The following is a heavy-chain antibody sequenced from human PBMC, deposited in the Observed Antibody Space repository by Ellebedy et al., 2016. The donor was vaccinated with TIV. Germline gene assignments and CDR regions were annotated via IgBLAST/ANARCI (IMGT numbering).Heavy chain of an antibody. J-gene: IGHJ4*02. CDR1: GFTVSANY. CDR2: IYSSGIT. Sequence: GGSLRLSCAVSGFTVSANYMSWVRQAPGKWLDWVSIIYSSGITYYPDSVKGRFTISRDNSKNTVSLQMNSLRAEDTAVYYCSRVDLGLAFHYWGRGTLVTVSS. D-gene: IGHD3/OR15-3a*01. CDR3: SRVDLGLAFHY. V-gene: IGHV3-53*01.